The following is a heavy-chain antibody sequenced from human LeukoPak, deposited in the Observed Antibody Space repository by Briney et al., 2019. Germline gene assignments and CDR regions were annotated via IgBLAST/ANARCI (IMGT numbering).Heavy chain of an antibody. J-gene: IGHJ4*02. CDR3: ARMDIGLVRD. D-gene: IGHD3-10*01. V-gene: IGHV3-7*01. Sequence: GGSLRLSCAASGFTFSSYAMSWVRQAPGKGLEWVANIKQDGSEKYYVDSVKGRFTISRDNAKNSLSLQMYSLRVEDTAVYYCARMDIGLVRDWGQGTLVTVSS. CDR2: IKQDGSEK. CDR1: GFTFSSYA.